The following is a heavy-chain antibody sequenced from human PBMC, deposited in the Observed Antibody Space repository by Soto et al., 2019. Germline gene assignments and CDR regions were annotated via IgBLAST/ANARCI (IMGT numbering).Heavy chain of an antibody. Sequence: PSETLSLTCAVYGGSFSGYYWSWIRQPPGKGLEWIGEVNHSGSTNYNPSLKSRVTISVDTSKNQFSLKLSSVTAADTAVYYCARGPRNSGYYYYMDVWGKGTTVTVSS. J-gene: IGHJ6*03. V-gene: IGHV4-34*01. D-gene: IGHD1-7*01. CDR1: GGSFSGYY. CDR2: VNHSGST. CDR3: ARGPRNSGYYYYMDV.